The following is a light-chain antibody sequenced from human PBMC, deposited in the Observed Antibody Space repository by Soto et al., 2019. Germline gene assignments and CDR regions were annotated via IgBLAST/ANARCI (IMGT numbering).Light chain of an antibody. V-gene: IGKV1-5*03. Sequence: IHMTQSPSTLSGSVGDRVTITCRASQTISSWLAWYQQKPGKAPKLLIYKASTLKSGVPSRFSGSGSGTEFTLTISSLQPDDFATYSCQHYNSYSEAFGKGTKVDIK. CDR3: QHYNSYSEA. J-gene: IGKJ1*01. CDR2: KAS. CDR1: QTISSW.